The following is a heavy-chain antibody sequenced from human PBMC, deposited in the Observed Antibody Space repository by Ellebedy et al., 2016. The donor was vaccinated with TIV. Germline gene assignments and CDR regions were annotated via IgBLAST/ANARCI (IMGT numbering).Heavy chain of an antibody. CDR3: ARLSPTYSSGWYDAFDY. V-gene: IGHV5-51*01. CDR1: GYSFTSYW. J-gene: IGHJ4*02. CDR2: IYPGDSDT. D-gene: IGHD6-19*01. Sequence: GESLKISCEGSGYSFTSYWIGWVRQMPGKGLEWMGLIYPGDSDTKYSPSFQGQVTISADESISTAYLQWSSLKASDTAMYYCARLSPTYSSGWYDAFDYWGQGTLVTVSS.